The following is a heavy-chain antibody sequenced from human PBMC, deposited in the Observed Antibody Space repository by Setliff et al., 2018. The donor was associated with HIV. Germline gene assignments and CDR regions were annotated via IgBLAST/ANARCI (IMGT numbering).Heavy chain of an antibody. CDR3: ARGAWYTSGWYSSRYMDV. V-gene: IGHV1-8*02. Sequence: SVKVSCKASGYTFTSYDINWVRQATGQGLEWMGWMNPNSGNTGYAQKFQGRVTMTRNTSISTAYMELSSLRSEDTAVYYCARGAWYTSGWYSSRYMDVWGKGTTVTVSS. J-gene: IGHJ6*03. D-gene: IGHD6-19*01. CDR2: MNPNSGNT. CDR1: GYTFTSYD.